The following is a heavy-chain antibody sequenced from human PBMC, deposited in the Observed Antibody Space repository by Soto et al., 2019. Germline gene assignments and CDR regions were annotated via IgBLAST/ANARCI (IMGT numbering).Heavy chain of an antibody. V-gene: IGHV4-59*01. CDR2: IYYSGST. CDR1: GGSISSYY. CDR3: ARVRGYSCGGSCDYYGMDV. J-gene: IGHJ6*02. D-gene: IGHD5-18*01. Sequence: SETLSLTCTVSGGSISSYYWSWIRQPPGKGLEWIGYIYYSGSTNYNPSLKSRVTISVDTSKNQFSLKLSSVTAADTAVYYCARVRGYSCGGSCDYYGMDVWGQGTTVTVSS.